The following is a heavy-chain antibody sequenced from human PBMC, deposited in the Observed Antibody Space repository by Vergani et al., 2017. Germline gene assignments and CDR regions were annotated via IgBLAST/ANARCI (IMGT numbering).Heavy chain of an antibody. CDR1: GFTFSSYG. CDR2: IWYDGSNK. V-gene: IGHV3-33*06. Sequence: QVQLVESGGGVVQPGRSLRLSCAASGFTFSSYGMHWVRQAPGKGLEWVAVIWYDGSNKYYADSVKGRFTISRDNSKNTLYLQMNSLRAEDTAVYYCAKVPLGYCSSTSCYIFDYWGQGTLVTVSS. CDR3: AKVPLGYCSSTSCYIFDY. J-gene: IGHJ4*02. D-gene: IGHD2-2*02.